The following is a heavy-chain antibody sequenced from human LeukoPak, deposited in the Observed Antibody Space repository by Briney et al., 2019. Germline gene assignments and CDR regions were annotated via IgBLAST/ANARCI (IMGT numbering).Heavy chain of an antibody. V-gene: IGHV1-18*01. J-gene: IGHJ5*02. Sequence: ASVKVSCKASGYTFTSYGISWVRQAPGQGLEWMGWISAYNGNTNYAQKLQGRVTMTTDTSTSTAYMELRSLRSDDTAVYYCARFESSSWYGGYNWFDPWGQGTLVTVSS. CDR1: GYTFTSYG. CDR3: ARFESSSWYGGYNWFDP. D-gene: IGHD6-13*01. CDR2: ISAYNGNT.